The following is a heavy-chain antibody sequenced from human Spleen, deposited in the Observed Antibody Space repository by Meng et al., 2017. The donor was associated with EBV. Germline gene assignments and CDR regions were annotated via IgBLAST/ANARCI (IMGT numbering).Heavy chain of an antibody. CDR1: ANLFTGYF. CDR2: INPDSGSP. J-gene: IGHJ4*02. D-gene: IGHD2-15*01. V-gene: IGHV1-2*06. CDR3: ARVRCFDGSCNWGY. Sequence: VLLRQSWAEEYTLSASLMFSLNPPANLFTGYFIHWVRRAPGQELEWMGRINPDSGSPSSAQPYQYRLTMTGDTSISTAYMELTRLLSDDTAVYFCARVRCFDGSCNWGYWGQGTLVTVSS.